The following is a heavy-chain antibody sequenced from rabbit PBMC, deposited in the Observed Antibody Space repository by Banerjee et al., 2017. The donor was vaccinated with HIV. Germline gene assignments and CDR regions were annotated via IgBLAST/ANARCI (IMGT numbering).Heavy chain of an antibody. CDR3: ARNYYTDNYAVYVDAPDLGL. CDR1: GFSFSSVYY. CDR2: IGTNSGYT. J-gene: IGHJ3*01. V-gene: IGHV1S40*01. Sequence: QSLEESGGDLVKPGASLTLTCTTSGFSFSSVYYMCWVRQAPGKGLEWIGCIGTNSGYTYYASWAKGRFTISKTSSTTVTLQMTSLTAADTATYFCARNYYTDNYAVYVDAPDLGLWGQGTLVTVS. D-gene: IGHD6-1*01.